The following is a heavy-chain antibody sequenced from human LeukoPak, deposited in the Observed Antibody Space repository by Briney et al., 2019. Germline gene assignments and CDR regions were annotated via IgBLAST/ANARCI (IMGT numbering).Heavy chain of an antibody. CDR2: ISSSGSTI. D-gene: IGHD2-15*01. CDR1: GFTFSSYE. J-gene: IGHJ4*02. CDR3: ARGCSGGSCYFGEWNY. V-gene: IGHV3-48*03. Sequence: GGSLRLSCAASGFTFSSYEMNWVRQAPGKGLEWVSYISSSGSTIYYADSVKGRFTISRDNAKNSLYLQMNSLRAEDTAVYYCARGCSGGSCYFGEWNYWGQGTLVTVSS.